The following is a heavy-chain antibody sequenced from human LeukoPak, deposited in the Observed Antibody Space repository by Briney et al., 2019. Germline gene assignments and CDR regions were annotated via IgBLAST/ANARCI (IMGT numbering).Heavy chain of an antibody. CDR2: INPNSGDT. J-gene: IGHJ4*02. D-gene: IGHD3-10*01. Sequence: VASVKVSCKASGYTFTGYYIHWVRQAPGQGLEWMGLINPNSGDTNYAQKFQGRVTMTRDTSISTAYLELSSLRSDAPAVYYCARDLEGYHYGSGNYPQWGQGTLVTVSS. CDR1: GYTFTGYY. CDR3: ARDLEGYHYGSGNYPQ. V-gene: IGHV1-2*02.